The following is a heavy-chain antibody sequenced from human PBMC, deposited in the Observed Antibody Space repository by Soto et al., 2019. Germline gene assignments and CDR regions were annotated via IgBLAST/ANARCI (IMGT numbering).Heavy chain of an antibody. J-gene: IGHJ6*02. D-gene: IGHD2-2*01. Sequence: QVQLDQSGAEVKKPGSSVKLSCKASGGTFSNSAISWVRQAPGEGLEWMGGIMPIFRTPDYAQKFQARVTITADESTSTAYMELSGLKPDDTAVYYCARDKDRLQLGGNYYYILDVWGQGTTVTVSS. CDR2: IMPIFRTP. CDR3: ARDKDRLQLGGNYYYILDV. CDR1: GGTFSNSA. V-gene: IGHV1-69*12.